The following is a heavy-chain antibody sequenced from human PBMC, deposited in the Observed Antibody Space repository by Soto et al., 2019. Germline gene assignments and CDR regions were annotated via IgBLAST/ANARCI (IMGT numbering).Heavy chain of an antibody. Sequence: GGSLRLSCGGSGFIFRRYGMHWVRQAPGKGLEWVTGISYDGGERFYADSVKGRFTISRDNSKNRLDLQMSSLRPEDTAVYYCARDLPLYCRGDCNFDFWGQGTLVTVSS. V-gene: IGHV3-30*03. J-gene: IGHJ4*02. D-gene: IGHD2-21*02. CDR3: ARDLPLYCRGDCNFDF. CDR2: ISYDGGER. CDR1: GFIFRRYG.